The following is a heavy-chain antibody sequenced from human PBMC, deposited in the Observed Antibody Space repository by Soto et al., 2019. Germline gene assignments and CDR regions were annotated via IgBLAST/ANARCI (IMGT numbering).Heavy chain of an antibody. D-gene: IGHD6-13*01. CDR2: INAGNGNT. Sequence: VKVSCKASGYTFTSYAMHWVRQAPGQRLEWMGWINAGNGNTKYSQKFQGRVTITRDTSASTAYMELSSLRSEDTAVYYCARDTGFTKGKAGYRENNWFDPWGQGTLVTVSS. CDR1: GYTFTSYA. CDR3: ARDTGFTKGKAGYRENNWFDP. J-gene: IGHJ5*02. V-gene: IGHV1-3*01.